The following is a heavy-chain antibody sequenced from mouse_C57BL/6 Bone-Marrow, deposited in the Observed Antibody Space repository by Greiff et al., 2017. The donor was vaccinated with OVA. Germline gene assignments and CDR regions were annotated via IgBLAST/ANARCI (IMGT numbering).Heavy chain of an antibody. CDR3: ARGYYGNYCDY. Sequence: EVQLQQSGPVLVKPGASVKMSCKASGYTFTDYYMNWVKQSHGKSLEWIGVINPYNGGTSYNQKFKGKATLTVDKSSSTAYMELNSLTSEDSAVEYCARGYYGNYCDYWGQGTTLTVSS. CDR2: INPYNGGT. J-gene: IGHJ2*01. D-gene: IGHD2-1*01. CDR1: GYTFTDYY. V-gene: IGHV1-19*01.